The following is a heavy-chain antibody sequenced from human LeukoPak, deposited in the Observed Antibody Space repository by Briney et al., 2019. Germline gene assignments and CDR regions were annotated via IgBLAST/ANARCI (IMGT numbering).Heavy chain of an antibody. D-gene: IGHD5-12*01. V-gene: IGHV1-69*05. CDR2: IIPIFGTA. CDR1: GGTFSSYA. J-gene: IGHJ5*02. CDR3: ASLRGYSGYARFDP. Sequence: ASVKVSCKASGGTFSSYAISWVRQAPGQGLEWMGGIIPIFGTANYAQKFQGRVTITTDESTSTAYMGLSSLRSEDTAVYYCASLRGYSGYARFDPWGQGTLVTVSS.